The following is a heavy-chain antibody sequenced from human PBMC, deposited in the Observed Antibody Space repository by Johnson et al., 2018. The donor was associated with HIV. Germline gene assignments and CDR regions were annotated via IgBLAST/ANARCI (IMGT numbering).Heavy chain of an antibody. Sequence: QVLLVESGGGVVQPGRSLRLSCAASGFTFSSYGMHWVRQAPGKGLEWVAVISYDGTIKYYADSVKGRFTISRDNSKNTLYLQMNSLRAEDTAVYYCARSNWAHFDAFDIWGQGTMVTVSS. CDR1: GFTFSSYG. D-gene: IGHD7-27*01. V-gene: IGHV3-30*03. CDR3: ARSNWAHFDAFDI. CDR2: ISYDGTIK. J-gene: IGHJ3*02.